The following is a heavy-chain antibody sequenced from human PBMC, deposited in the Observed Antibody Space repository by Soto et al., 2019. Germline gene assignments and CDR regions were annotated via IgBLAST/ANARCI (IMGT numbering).Heavy chain of an antibody. CDR3: ARGVYSSGWPDY. CDR1: GGTFSSYT. V-gene: IGHV1-69*02. D-gene: IGHD6-19*01. J-gene: IGHJ4*02. CDR2: IIPILGIA. Sequence: QVQLVQSGAEVKKPGSSVKVSCKASGGTFSSYTISWVRQAPGQGLEWMGRIIPILGIANYAQKFQGRATITADKSTSTAYMELSSLRSEDTAVYYCARGVYSSGWPDYWGQGTLVTVSS.